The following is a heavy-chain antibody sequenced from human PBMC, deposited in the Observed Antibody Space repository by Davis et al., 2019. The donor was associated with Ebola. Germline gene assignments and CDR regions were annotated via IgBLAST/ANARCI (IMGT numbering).Heavy chain of an antibody. Sequence: SETLSLTCTVSGGSISSGDYYWSWVRQPPGKGLEWIGEIYHSGSTNYNPSLKSRITISVDKSKNQFSLKLSSVTAADTAVYYCAKAPVRFLEWFTTDYWGKGTLVTVSS. CDR3: AKAPVRFLEWFTTDY. J-gene: IGHJ4*02. D-gene: IGHD3-3*01. CDR2: IYHSGST. CDR1: GGSISSGDYY. V-gene: IGHV4-4*02.